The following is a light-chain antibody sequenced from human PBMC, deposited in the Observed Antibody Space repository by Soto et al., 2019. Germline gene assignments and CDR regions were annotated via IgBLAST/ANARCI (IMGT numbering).Light chain of an antibody. CDR2: AYS. J-gene: IGLJ2*01. V-gene: IGLV1-40*01. CDR3: QSYDASLEKVV. Sequence: QSVPTQPPSVSGAPGQRVTISCTGSSSNIGAGYPVHWYQQRPGTAPKLLIYAYSNRPSGVTDRFSGSKSGTSASLAITGLQAEDEADYYCQSYDASLEKVVFGGGTKLTVL. CDR1: SSNIGAGYP.